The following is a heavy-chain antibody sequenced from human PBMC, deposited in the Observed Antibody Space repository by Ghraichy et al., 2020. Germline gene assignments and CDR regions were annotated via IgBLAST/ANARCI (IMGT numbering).Heavy chain of an antibody. CDR1: GFTFSSYW. D-gene: IGHD6-13*01. J-gene: IGHJ6*02. CDR2: IKQAGSEK. V-gene: IGHV3-7*03. CDR3: ARDRWAAAGTGYYYYGMDV. Sequence: GGSLRLSCAASGFTFSSYWMSWVRQAPGKGLEWVANIKQAGSEKYYLDSVKGRFTISRDNAKNSLYLQMTSLIAEDTSVYYCARDRWAAAGTGYYYYGMDVWGQGTTVTVSS.